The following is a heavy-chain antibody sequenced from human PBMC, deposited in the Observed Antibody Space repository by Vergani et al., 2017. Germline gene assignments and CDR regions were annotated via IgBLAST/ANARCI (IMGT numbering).Heavy chain of an antibody. CDR2: IYPADSDT. Sequence: EVELVQSGPEMRKPGESLQISCKCSEYSFGNYWIGWVRQMPGKGLQWMGIIYPADSDTGYSPSFQGQVTISADKSISTAFLQGESLNASDTALYYCARHATYTDSWGQGTLVTFSS. J-gene: IGHJ4*02. CDR1: EYSFGNYW. V-gene: IGHV5-51*01. CDR3: ARHATYTDS.